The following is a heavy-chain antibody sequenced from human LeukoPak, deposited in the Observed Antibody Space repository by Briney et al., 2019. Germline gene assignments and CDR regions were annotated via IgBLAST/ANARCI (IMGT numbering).Heavy chain of an antibody. CDR2: ISASGSGT. Sequence: GGSLRLPCAASGFTFSTYAMSWVRQVPEKGLEWVSGISASGSGTYYADSVKGRFTISRDNSKNTLYLQMDSLRAEDMAEYYCARDPYNFGHFDYWGQGTLVTVSS. CDR1: GFTFSTYA. D-gene: IGHD1-1*01. CDR3: ARDPYNFGHFDY. V-gene: IGHV3-23*01. J-gene: IGHJ4*02.